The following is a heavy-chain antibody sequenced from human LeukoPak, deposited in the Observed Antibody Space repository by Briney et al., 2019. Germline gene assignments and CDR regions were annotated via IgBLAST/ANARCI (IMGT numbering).Heavy chain of an antibody. CDR1: DGSISSSSYY. CDR2: IYYSGSS. Sequence: SETLSLTCTVSDGSISSSSYYWGWIRQPPGKGLEWIGSIYYSGSSYYNPSLKSRVTVSVDTSKNQFSLKLSSVTAADTAVYYCASQYDFCSGYYSDPADYCGQGTLVTVSS. V-gene: IGHV4-39*01. D-gene: IGHD3-3*01. CDR3: ASQYDFCSGYYSDPADY. J-gene: IGHJ4*02.